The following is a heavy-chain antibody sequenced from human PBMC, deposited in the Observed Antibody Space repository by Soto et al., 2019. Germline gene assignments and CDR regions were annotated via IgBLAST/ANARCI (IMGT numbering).Heavy chain of an antibody. CDR2: IIPIFGTA. Sequence: QVQLVQSGAEVKKPGSSVKVSCKASGGTFSSYAITWVRQAPGQGLEWMGGIIPIFGTANYAQEFQGRVTIYADGTTSTGFIELSSLRSEDTAVYYCARDWGPSSGYYPYWFDPWGQGTLVTVSS. CDR3: ARDWGPSSGYYPYWFDP. V-gene: IGHV1-69*12. J-gene: IGHJ5*02. CDR1: GGTFSSYA. D-gene: IGHD3-22*01.